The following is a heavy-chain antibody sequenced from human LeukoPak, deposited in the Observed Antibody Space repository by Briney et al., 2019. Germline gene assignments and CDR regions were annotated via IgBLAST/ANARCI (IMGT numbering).Heavy chain of an antibody. CDR1: GGSINSYY. Sequence: SETLSLTCTVSGGSINSYYWSWIRQPPGKGLEWIGNMYYSGSTNYNPSLKSQVTISVDTSKNQFSLKLSSVTAADTAVYYCARSPGGWYFALWGRGTLVTVSS. CDR3: ARSPGGWYFAL. V-gene: IGHV4-59*01. CDR2: MYYSGST. D-gene: IGHD3-10*01. J-gene: IGHJ2*01.